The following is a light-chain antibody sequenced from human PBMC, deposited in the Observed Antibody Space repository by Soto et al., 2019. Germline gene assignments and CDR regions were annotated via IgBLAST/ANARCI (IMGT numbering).Light chain of an antibody. V-gene: IGLV2-14*01. CDR1: SGDIGGYNY. J-gene: IGLJ2*01. CDR2: EVT. Sequence: QSALTQPASVSGSPGQSITISCTGTSGDIGGYNYVSWYQQHPGKAPKLLISEVTNRPSGVSNRFSGSKSGNTASLTISGLQAEDEADYYCSSYRRTTFPHVVFGGGTKLTVL. CDR3: SSYRRTTFPHVV.